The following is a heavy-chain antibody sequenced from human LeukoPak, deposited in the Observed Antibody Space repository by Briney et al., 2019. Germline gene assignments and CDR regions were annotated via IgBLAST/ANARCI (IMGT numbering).Heavy chain of an antibody. Sequence: GGSLRLSCAASGFTFSSYAMSWVRQAPGKGLEWVSAISGSGGSTYYADSVKGRFTVSRDNSKNTLYLQMNSLRAEDTAVYYCAKDRLVYYYDSSGYSDAFDIWGQGTMVTVSS. D-gene: IGHD3-22*01. CDR3: AKDRLVYYYDSSGYSDAFDI. CDR2: ISGSGGST. CDR1: GFTFSSYA. J-gene: IGHJ3*02. V-gene: IGHV3-23*01.